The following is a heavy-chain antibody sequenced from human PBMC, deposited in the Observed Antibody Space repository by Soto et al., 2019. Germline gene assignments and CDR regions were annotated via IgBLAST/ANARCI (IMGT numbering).Heavy chain of an antibody. D-gene: IGHD6-13*01. CDR3: AKGGRTSSSWYGEGMDY. CDR1: GFTFTSYG. Sequence: QVRLVESGGGVVQPGTSLRLSCAASGFTFTSYGMHWVRQAPGKGLEWVAVISYDGRYKYYGDSVKGRFTNSRDNSKNTLDLQMNSLRAEDTAVYFCAKGGRTSSSWYGEGMDYWGQGTLVTVSS. J-gene: IGHJ4*02. V-gene: IGHV3-30*18. CDR2: ISYDGRYK.